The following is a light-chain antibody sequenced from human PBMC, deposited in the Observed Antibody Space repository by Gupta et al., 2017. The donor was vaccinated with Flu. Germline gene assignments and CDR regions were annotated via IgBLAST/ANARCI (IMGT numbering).Light chain of an antibody. CDR2: LAS. CDR1: QSLLHSNGYNY. CDR3: MQTLQSPVA. J-gene: IGKJ1*01. V-gene: IGKV2-28*01. Sequence: ISFRSSQSLLHSNGYNYLDWYVQKPGQSRQLLIYLASNRASGVPDRFIARGSGTDFTLRIRTVEAEDVGVYYCMQTLQSPVAFGQGTKVEIK.